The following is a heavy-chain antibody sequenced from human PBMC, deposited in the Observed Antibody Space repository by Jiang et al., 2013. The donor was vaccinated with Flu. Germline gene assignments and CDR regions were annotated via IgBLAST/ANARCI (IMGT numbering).Heavy chain of an antibody. CDR1: GYTFTSYG. CDR2: ISAYNGNT. V-gene: IGHV1-18*04. D-gene: IGHD1-26*01. Sequence: GAEVKKPGASVKVSCKASGYTFTSYGISWVRQAPGQGLEWMGWISAYNGNTNYAQKLQGRVTMTTDTSTSTAYMELRSLRSDDTAVYYCAREYREAYYYYYYGMDVWGQGTTVTVSS. J-gene: IGHJ6*02. CDR3: AREYREAYYYYYYGMDV.